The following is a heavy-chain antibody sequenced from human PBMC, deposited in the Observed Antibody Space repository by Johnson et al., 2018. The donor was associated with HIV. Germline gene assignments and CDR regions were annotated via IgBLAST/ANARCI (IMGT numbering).Heavy chain of an antibody. V-gene: IGHV3-11*04. D-gene: IGHD6-19*01. CDR3: ARDNGAVAGPEGAFDI. J-gene: IGHJ3*02. CDR2: ISSSGSTI. CDR1: GFTFSDYY. Sequence: QVQLVESGGGLVKPGGSLRLSCAASGFTFSDYYMSWIRQAPGKGLEWVSYISSSGSTIYYADSVKGRFTIPRDNSKNTLYLQMNSLSAEDTAVYYCARDNGAVAGPEGAFDIWGQGTMVTVSS.